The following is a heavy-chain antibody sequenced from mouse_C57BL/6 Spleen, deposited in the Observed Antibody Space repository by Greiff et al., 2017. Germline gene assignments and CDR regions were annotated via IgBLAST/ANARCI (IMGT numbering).Heavy chain of an antibody. D-gene: IGHD2-14*01. CDR3: AREDHRAWFAY. Sequence: VQLQQPGAELVRPGTSVKLSCKASGYTFTSYWMHWVKQRPGQGLEWIGVIDPSDSYTNYNQKFKGKATLTVDTSSSTAYMQLSSLTSEDSAVYCGAREDHRAWFAYWGQGTLVTGSA. CDR2: IDPSDSYT. CDR1: GYTFTSYW. J-gene: IGHJ3*01. V-gene: IGHV1-59*01.